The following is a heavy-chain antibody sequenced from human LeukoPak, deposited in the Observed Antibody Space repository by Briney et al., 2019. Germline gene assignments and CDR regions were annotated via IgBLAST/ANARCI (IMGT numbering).Heavy chain of an antibody. CDR1: GGSFSGYY. CDR2: INHSGST. V-gene: IGHV4-34*01. J-gene: IGHJ6*03. Sequence: SETLSLTCAVYGGSFSGYYWSWIRQPPGKGLEWIGEINHSGSTNYNPSLKSRVTISVDTSKNQFSLKLSSVTAADTAVYYCARARYCSGGSCYGHYYYYMDVWDKGTTVTVSS. CDR3: ARARYCSGGSCYGHYYYYMDV. D-gene: IGHD2-15*01.